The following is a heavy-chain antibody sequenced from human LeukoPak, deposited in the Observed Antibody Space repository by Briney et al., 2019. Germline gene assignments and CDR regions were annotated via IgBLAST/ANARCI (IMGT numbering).Heavy chain of an antibody. D-gene: IGHD3-22*01. CDR3: ARGHDYDSSVAY. J-gene: IGHJ4*02. CDR1: GFTVSSNC. V-gene: IGHV3-66*01. Sequence: GGSLRLSCAAAGFTVSSNCMSWVRQAPGKGLDWVSVIYSGGSTYYADSVKGRFTISRDNSKNTLYLQMNSLRAEDTAVYYCARGHDYDSSVAYWGQGTLVTVSS. CDR2: IYSGGST.